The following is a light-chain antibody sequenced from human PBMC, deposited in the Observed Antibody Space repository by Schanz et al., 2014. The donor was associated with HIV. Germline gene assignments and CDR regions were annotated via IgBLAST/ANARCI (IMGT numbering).Light chain of an antibody. CDR2: EGT. CDR1: SSDVGGYNP. Sequence: QSALTQPASVSGSPGQSITISCTGTSSDVGGYNPVSWYQHHPDKAPKLIIYEGTKRPSGVPDRFSGSTSGITASLTISGLQSEDEADYYCTTWDDSLKGWVFGGGTKLTVL. CDR3: TTWDDSLKGWV. V-gene: IGLV2-14*02. J-gene: IGLJ3*02.